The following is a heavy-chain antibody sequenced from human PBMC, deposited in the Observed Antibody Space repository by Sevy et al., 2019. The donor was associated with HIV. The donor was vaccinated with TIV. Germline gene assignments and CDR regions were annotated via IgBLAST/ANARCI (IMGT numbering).Heavy chain of an antibody. Sequence: ASVKVTSKASGYTFTNYYIYWVRQAPGQGLEWMGMIDPSGDSTTYAQKFQGRVTVTTDTSTGTVYMELSSLRSDDTAVYFCARDHDLSGSYLEYFYYAMDVWGQGTTVTVSS. CDR3: ARDHDLSGSYLEYFYYAMDV. V-gene: IGHV1-46*01. D-gene: IGHD1-26*01. CDR2: IDPSGDST. J-gene: IGHJ6*02. CDR1: GYTFTNYY.